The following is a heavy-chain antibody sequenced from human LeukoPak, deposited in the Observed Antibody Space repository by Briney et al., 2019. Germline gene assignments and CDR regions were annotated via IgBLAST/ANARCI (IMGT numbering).Heavy chain of an antibody. CDR2: ISGSGGST. CDR3: AKGVIAAAGTEVDY. V-gene: IGHV3-23*01. D-gene: IGHD6-13*01. CDR1: GFTFSSYA. J-gene: IGHJ4*02. Sequence: PGGSLRLSCAASGFTFSSYAMSWVRQAPGKGLEWVSAISGSGGSTYYADSVKGRFTISRDNFKNTLYLQMNSLRAEDTAVYYCAKGVIAAAGTEVDYWGQGTLVTVSS.